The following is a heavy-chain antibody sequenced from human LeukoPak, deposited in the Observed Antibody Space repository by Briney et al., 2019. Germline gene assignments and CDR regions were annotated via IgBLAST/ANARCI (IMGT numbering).Heavy chain of an antibody. CDR2: ISSSSYI. Sequence: GGSLRLSCAASGFTFSSYGMNWVRQAPGKGLEWVSSISSSSYIYYADSVKGRFTISRDNAKNSLYLQMNSLRAEDTAVYYCARDVYGDYDAFDIWGQGTMVIVSS. CDR3: ARDVYGDYDAFDI. D-gene: IGHD4-17*01. V-gene: IGHV3-21*01. CDR1: GFTFSSYG. J-gene: IGHJ3*02.